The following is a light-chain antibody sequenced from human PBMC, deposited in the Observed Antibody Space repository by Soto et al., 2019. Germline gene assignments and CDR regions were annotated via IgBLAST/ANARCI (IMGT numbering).Light chain of an antibody. J-gene: IGLJ1*01. CDR3: QSHDSSLSGFYV. Sequence: QSVLTQPASVSVAPGQRVTISCTGSSSNIGAGYDVHWYQHLPGTAPKRLIFGNTNRPSGVPDRFSGSRSGTSASLAINGLQAEDEADYYCQSHDSSLSGFYVFGTGTKVTVL. CDR1: SSNIGAGYD. CDR2: GNT. V-gene: IGLV1-40*01.